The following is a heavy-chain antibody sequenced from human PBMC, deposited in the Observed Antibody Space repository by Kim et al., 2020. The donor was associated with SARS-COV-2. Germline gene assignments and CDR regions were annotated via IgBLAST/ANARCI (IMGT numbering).Heavy chain of an antibody. CDR1: GGTFSSYA. CDR3: ASGVDIVATKVPRFDY. J-gene: IGHJ4*02. V-gene: IGHV1-69*13. CDR2: IIPIFGTA. Sequence: SVKVSCKASGGTFSSYAISWVRQAPGQGLEWMGGIIPIFGTANYAQKFQGRVTTTADESTSTAYMELSSLRSEDTAMYYCASGVDIVATKVPRFDYWGQGTLVTVSS. D-gene: IGHD5-12*01.